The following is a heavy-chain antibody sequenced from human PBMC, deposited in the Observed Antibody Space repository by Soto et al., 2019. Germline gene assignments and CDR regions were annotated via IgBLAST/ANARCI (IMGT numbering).Heavy chain of an antibody. D-gene: IGHD2-2*03. Sequence: GSLRLSCVTSGLSFSPYAMSWVRQAPGKGLEWVSGISGSGSNTYYADSVKGRFTISRDNSRNTMFLQMKSLRAEDAAIYFCARGVLLYLDIWGQGTLVTVCS. CDR1: GLSFSPYA. CDR3: ARGVLLYLDI. J-gene: IGHJ4*02. CDR2: ISGSGSNT. V-gene: IGHV3-23*01.